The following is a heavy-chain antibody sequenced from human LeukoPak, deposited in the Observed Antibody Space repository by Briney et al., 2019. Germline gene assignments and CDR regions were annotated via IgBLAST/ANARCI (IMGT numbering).Heavy chain of an antibody. V-gene: IGHV3-73*01. Sequence: AGGSLRLSCAASGFTFSGSAMHWVRQASGIGLEWVGRIRSKANSHTTAYAAPVKGRFTISRDDSKNTAYLQMNSLKTEDTAVYYFTILSDCTNGVCAIDWGQGTLVTVSS. D-gene: IGHD2-8*01. CDR3: TILSDCTNGVCAID. CDR2: IRSKANSHTT. J-gene: IGHJ4*02. CDR1: GFTFSGSA.